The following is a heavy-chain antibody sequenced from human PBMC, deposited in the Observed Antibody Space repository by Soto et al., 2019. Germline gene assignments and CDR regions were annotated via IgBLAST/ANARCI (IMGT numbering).Heavy chain of an antibody. D-gene: IGHD2-8*01. Sequence: SETLSLTCTVSGVSISNTEWWSWVRQPPGKGLEWMGDVHHSGNTNYNPSLKGRVTMSVDKSKNQFSLMLRSVTAADTAIYYCAKWHPLDPWGQGTLVTVSS. CDR1: GVSISNTEW. CDR3: AKWHPLDP. J-gene: IGHJ5*02. CDR2: VHHSGNT. V-gene: IGHV4-4*02.